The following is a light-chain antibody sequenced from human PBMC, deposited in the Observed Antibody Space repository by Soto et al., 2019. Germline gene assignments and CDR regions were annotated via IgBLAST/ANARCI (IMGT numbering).Light chain of an antibody. Sequence: EIVLTQSPGTLSLSPGERATLSCRASQSISSSYLAWYQQKPGQAPRSLIYGASSRATGIPDRFSGSGSGTDFTLTISRLEPEDFAVYYCQQYVSSPWTFGQGTKVEIK. V-gene: IGKV3-20*01. CDR1: QSISSSY. CDR2: GAS. J-gene: IGKJ1*01. CDR3: QQYVSSPWT.